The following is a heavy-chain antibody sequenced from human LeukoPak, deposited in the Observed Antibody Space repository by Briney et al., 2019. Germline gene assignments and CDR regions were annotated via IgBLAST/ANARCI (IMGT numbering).Heavy chain of an antibody. J-gene: IGHJ4*02. CDR3: ASYDSSGKFAY. D-gene: IGHD3-22*01. CDR2: IYNSGST. V-gene: IGHV4-59*01. CDR1: GGSIRSYY. Sequence: PSETLSLTCTVSGGSIRSYYWSWIRQPPGKGLEWIAYIYNSGSTEYNPYLKSRVTISVDTSKNQFSLKVISVTAADTAVYFCASYDSSGKFAYWGQGTLVSVSS.